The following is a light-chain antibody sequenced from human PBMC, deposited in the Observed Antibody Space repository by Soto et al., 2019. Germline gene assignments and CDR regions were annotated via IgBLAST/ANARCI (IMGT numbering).Light chain of an antibody. CDR2: STY. CDR1: TGAVTSDYY. V-gene: IGLV7-43*01. CDR3: LLYHGAAQV. J-gene: IGLJ3*02. Sequence: QAVVTQEPSLTVSPGGIVTLTCASSTGAVTSDYYPNWLQQKPGQAPRSLIHSTYTRHFWTPARFSGSLLGGKAALTVSDLQPEDEADYYCLLYHGAAQVFGGGTKLTVL.